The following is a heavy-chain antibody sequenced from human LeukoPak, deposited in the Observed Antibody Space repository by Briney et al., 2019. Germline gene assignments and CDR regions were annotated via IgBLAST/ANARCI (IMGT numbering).Heavy chain of an antibody. Sequence: SETLSLTCTVSGASISNYYWSWIRQTPEKGLEWMGHIHSSGGSSYYPSLKGRLTLSIDTSRNQLSLKLPSVTAADTAVYFCARLGSYHDFWGQGALVTVFS. CDR1: GASISNYY. D-gene: IGHD1-26*01. CDR3: ARLGSYHDF. CDR2: IHSSGGS. J-gene: IGHJ4*02. V-gene: IGHV4-4*09.